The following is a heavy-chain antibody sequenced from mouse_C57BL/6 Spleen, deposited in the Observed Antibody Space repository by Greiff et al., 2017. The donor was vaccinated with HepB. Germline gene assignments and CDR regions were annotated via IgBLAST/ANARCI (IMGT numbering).Heavy chain of an antibody. CDR1: GFSLTSYG. V-gene: IGHV2-3*01. Sequence: VQRVESGPGLVAPSQSLSITCTVSGFSLTSYGVSWVRQPPGKGLEWLGVIWGDGSTNYHSALISRLSISKDNSKSQVFLKLNSLQTDDTATYYCAAQGNDYDGAWFAYWGQGTLVTVSA. CDR2: IWGDGST. D-gene: IGHD2-4*01. J-gene: IGHJ3*01. CDR3: AAQGNDYDGAWFAY.